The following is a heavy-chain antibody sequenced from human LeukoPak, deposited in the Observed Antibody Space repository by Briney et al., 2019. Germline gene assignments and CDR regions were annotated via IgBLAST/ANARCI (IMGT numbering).Heavy chain of an antibody. CDR3: ARTSGVSVAGSPYYFDF. V-gene: IGHV1-18*01. D-gene: IGHD6-19*01. J-gene: IGHJ4*02. Sequence: ASVKVSCKASGYLFINYGISWLRQAPGQGLECMGWISPYSGNTDYAQKLQGRVTMTTDTSTTTDYMELRSLRFDDTAVYYCARTSGVSVAGSPYYFDFWGQGTLISVSS. CDR2: ISPYSGNT. CDR1: GYLFINYG.